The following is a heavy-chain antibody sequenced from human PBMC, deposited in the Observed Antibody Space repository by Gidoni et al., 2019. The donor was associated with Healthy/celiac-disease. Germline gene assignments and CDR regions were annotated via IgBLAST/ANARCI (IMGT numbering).Heavy chain of an antibody. CDR2: IYYSGST. J-gene: IGHJ4*02. Sequence: QLQLQESGPGLVKPSETLSLTCTVSGGSISSSSYYWGWIRQPPGKGLEWIGSIYYSGSTYYNPSLKSRVTISVDTSKNQFSLKLSSVTAADTAVYYCARFLPGPNYYDSSGYTGDWGQGTLVTVSS. CDR1: GGSISSSSYY. CDR3: ARFLPGPNYYDSSGYTGD. V-gene: IGHV4-39*01. D-gene: IGHD3-22*01.